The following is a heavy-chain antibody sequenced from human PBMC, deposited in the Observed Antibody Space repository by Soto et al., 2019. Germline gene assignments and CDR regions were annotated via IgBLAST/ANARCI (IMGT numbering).Heavy chain of an antibody. CDR2: IYYSGST. J-gene: IGHJ5*02. CDR1: GGSVSSGSYY. D-gene: IGHD2-15*01. Sequence: SETLSLTCTVSGGSVSSGSYYWSWIRQPPGKGLEWIGYIYYSGSTNYNPSLKSRVTISVDTSKNQFSLKLSSVTAADTAVSYCARDRRGGGVVAAIHHPFDPWGQGTLVTVSS. V-gene: IGHV4-61*01. CDR3: ARDRRGGGVVAAIHHPFDP.